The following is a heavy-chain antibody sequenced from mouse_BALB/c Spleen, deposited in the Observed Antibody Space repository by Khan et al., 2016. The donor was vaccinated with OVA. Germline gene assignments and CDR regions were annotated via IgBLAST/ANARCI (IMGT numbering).Heavy chain of an antibody. CDR2: INPRSDYT. V-gene: IGHV1-4*01. CDR1: GYTFTSNT. Sequence: QMQLQQPGAELSRPGASVKMSCKASGYTFTSNTMHWVKQRPGQGLEWIGYINPRSDYTIYSQKFKDKATLIADISSSTAYMQLSSLTSDDSAVYYCARRTTGYAMDYWGQGTSVTVSS. J-gene: IGHJ4*01. CDR3: ARRTTGYAMDY. D-gene: IGHD2-14*01.